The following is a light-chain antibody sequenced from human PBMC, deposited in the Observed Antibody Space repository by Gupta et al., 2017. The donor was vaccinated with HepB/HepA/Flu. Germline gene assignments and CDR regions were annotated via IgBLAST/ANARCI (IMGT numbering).Light chain of an antibody. Sequence: SSELTQDPAVSVALGQTVRITCQGDSLRSYYASWYQQKPGQAPVLVIYGKHNRPSGIPDRFSGCSSGNTASLTITGAQAEDEADYYCNSRDSSGNHLVFGGGTKLTVL. CDR1: SLRSYY. J-gene: IGLJ2*01. CDR2: GKH. CDR3: NSRDSSGNHLV. V-gene: IGLV3-19*01.